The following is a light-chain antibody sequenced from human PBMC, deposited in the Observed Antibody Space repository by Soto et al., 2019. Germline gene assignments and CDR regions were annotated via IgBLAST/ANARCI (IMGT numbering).Light chain of an antibody. Sequence: EIVLTQSPGTLSLSPGERATHSCRASQSISSYVAWYQQKPGQAPRVLIYDSSSRATGVPDRFSGSVSGTDFTLTISRLEPEDFAVYYCQQYVDSPETFGGGTKV. J-gene: IGKJ4*01. CDR3: QQYVDSPET. CDR2: DSS. V-gene: IGKV3-20*01. CDR1: QSISSY.